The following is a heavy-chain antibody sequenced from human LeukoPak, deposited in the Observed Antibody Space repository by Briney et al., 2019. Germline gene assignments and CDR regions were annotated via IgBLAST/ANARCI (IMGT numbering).Heavy chain of an antibody. V-gene: IGHV3-33*01. Sequence: GRSLRLSCAASGFTFSSYGMHWVRQAPGKGLEWVAVIWYDGSNKYYADSVKGRFTISRDNSKNTLYLQMNSLRAEDTAVYYCARVPSYYYDSSGYSDYWGQGTLVTVSS. D-gene: IGHD3-22*01. CDR3: ARVPSYYYDSSGYSDY. CDR1: GFTFSSYG. CDR2: IWYDGSNK. J-gene: IGHJ4*02.